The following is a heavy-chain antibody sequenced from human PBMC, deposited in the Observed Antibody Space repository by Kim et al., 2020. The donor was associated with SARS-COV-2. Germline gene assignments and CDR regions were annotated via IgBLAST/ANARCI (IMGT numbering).Heavy chain of an antibody. CDR1: GGTFSSYA. CDR2: IIPIFGTA. V-gene: IGHV1-69*13. CDR3: ARDSWGVRGVNYGMDV. D-gene: IGHD3-10*01. J-gene: IGHJ6*02. Sequence: SVKVSCKASGGTFSSYAISWVRQAPGQGLEWMGGIIPIFGTANYAQKFQGRVTITADESTSTAYMELSSLRSEDTAVYYCARDSWGVRGVNYGMDVWGQGTTVTVSS.